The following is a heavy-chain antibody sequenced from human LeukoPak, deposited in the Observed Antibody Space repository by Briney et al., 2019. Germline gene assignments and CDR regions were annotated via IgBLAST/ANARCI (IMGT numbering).Heavy chain of an antibody. J-gene: IGHJ3*02. CDR2: ISGSGGST. D-gene: IGHD3-22*01. CDR3: AKDPLNYYDSSGYYPGEAFDI. CDR1: GFTFSSYA. Sequence: GGSLRLSCAASGFTFSSYAMSWVRQAPGKGLEWVSAISGSGGSTYYADSVKGRFTISRDNSKNTLYLQMNSLRAEDTAVYYCAKDPLNYYDSSGYYPGEAFDIWGQGTMVTVSP. V-gene: IGHV3-23*01.